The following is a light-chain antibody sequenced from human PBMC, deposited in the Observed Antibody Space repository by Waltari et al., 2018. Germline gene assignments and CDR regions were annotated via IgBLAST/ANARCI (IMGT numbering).Light chain of an antibody. CDR1: GSDVGSFVN. CDR2: DVS. V-gene: IGLV2-14*03. Sequence: QSALTQPASVSGSPGQSITISCTGTGSDVGSFVNVSWYQQHPGKGPKLMIFDVSNRPSGVSNRFSGSKSDNTASLTISGLQAEDEADYYCSSYTSSGTVIFGGGTKLTVL. J-gene: IGLJ2*01. CDR3: SSYTSSGTVI.